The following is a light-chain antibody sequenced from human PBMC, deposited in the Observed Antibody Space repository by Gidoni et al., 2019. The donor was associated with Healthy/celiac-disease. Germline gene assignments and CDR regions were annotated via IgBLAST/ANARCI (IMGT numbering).Light chain of an antibody. CDR3: QQYGSSPGT. CDR2: GAS. CDR1: QSVSSSY. V-gene: IGKV3-20*01. J-gene: IGKJ1*01. Sequence: DIVLTQSPFTLSLSPVERATLSCSASQSVSSSYLAWYQQKPGQAPRLLIYGASSRATGIPDRFSGSGSGTEFTLTISSLEPEDFAVYYCQQYGSSPGTFGQGTKVEIK.